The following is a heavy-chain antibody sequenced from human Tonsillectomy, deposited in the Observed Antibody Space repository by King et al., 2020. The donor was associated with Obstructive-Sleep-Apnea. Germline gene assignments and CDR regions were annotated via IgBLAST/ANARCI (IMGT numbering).Heavy chain of an antibody. V-gene: IGHV4-31*03. J-gene: IGHJ3*02. CDR2: IYYSGST. CDR1: GGSISSGGYY. CDR3: ARDQYYDILTGYSQRAFDI. Sequence: VQLQESGPGLVKPSQTLSLTCTVSGGSISSGGYYWSWIRQHPGKGLEWIGYIYYSGSTYYNPSLKSRVTISVDTSKNQFSLKLSSVTAAATAVYYCARDQYYDILTGYSQRAFDIWGQGTMVTVSS. D-gene: IGHD3-9*01.